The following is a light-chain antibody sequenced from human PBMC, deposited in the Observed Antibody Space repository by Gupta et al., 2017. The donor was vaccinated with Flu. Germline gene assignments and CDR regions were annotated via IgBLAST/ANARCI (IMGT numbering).Light chain of an antibody. CDR3: QQYSKLPIS. Sequence: TVITQSPVTLSASPAERVTLSCRASQNIGRNVAWYQQEPGRAPKFLIFGASTRAADVPARFSGSGSGTDFTLTIDGLQSEDFAVYFCQQYSKLPISFGGGTTVDIK. CDR1: QNIGRN. CDR2: GAS. J-gene: IGKJ4*01. V-gene: IGKV3D-15*01.